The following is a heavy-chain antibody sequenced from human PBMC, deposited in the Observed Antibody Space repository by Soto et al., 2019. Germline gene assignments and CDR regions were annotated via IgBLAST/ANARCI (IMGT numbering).Heavy chain of an antibody. CDR2: INHSGST. CDR3: ASGSDSSSWAFDY. J-gene: IGHJ4*02. D-gene: IGHD6-13*01. CDR1: GGSFSGYY. Sequence: SSETLSLTCAVYGGSFSGYYWSWICQPPGKGLEWIGEINHSGSTNYNPSLKSRVTISVDTSKNQFSLKLSSVTAADTAVYYCASGSDSSSWAFDYWGQGTLVTVSS. V-gene: IGHV4-34*01.